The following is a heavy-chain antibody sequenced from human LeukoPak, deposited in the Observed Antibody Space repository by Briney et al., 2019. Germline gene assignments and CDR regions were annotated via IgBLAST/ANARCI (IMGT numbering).Heavy chain of an antibody. CDR2: ISSSGSTI. V-gene: IGHV3-11*01. CDR3: AGDPPDGYLYFDY. CDR1: GFTFSDYY. J-gene: IGHJ4*02. D-gene: IGHD5-18*01. Sequence: GGSLRLSCAASGFTFSDYYMSWIRQAPGKGLEWVSYISSSGSTIYYADSVKGRFTISRDNAKNSLYLQMNSLRAEDTAVYYCAGDPPDGYLYFDYWGQGTLVTVSS.